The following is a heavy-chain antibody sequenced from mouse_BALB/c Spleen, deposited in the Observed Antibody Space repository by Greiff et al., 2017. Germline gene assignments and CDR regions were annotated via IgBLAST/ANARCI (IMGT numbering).Heavy chain of an antibody. CDR1: GFTFSSYA. V-gene: IGHV5-9-3*01. CDR3: ARRGITTWYFDV. CDR2: ISSGGSYT. Sequence: EVKLVESGGGLVKPGGSLKLSCAASGFTFSSYAMSWVRQTPEKRLEWVATISSGGSYTYYPDSVKGRFTISRDNAKNTLYLQMSSLRSEDTAMYYCARRGITTWYFDVWGAGTTVTVSS. J-gene: IGHJ1*01. D-gene: IGHD2-4*01.